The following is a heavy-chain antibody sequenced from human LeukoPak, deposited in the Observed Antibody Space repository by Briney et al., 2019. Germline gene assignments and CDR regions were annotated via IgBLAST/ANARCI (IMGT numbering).Heavy chain of an antibody. CDR3: ARDQVGITVIAEH. CDR2: MNPNSGNT. D-gene: IGHD3-22*01. Sequence: ASVKVSCKTSGYTFTSYDINWVRQATGQGLEWMGWMNPNSGNTGYAQKFQGRVTITRNTSISTAYMELNSLRSEDTAVYYCARDQVGITVIAEHWGQGTLVTVSP. J-gene: IGHJ1*01. CDR1: GYTFTSYD. V-gene: IGHV1-8*03.